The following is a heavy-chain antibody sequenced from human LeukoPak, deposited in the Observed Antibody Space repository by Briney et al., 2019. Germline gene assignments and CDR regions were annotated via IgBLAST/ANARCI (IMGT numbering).Heavy chain of an antibody. V-gene: IGHV3-30*03. CDR3: ARENYDSGSYYLDY. Sequence: GGSLRLSCAASGFTFSSYGMHWVRQAPGKGLEWVAVISYDGSNKYYADSVKGRFTISRDNSKNTLYLQMNSLRAEDTAVYYCARENYDSGSYYLDYWGQGTLVTVSS. CDR1: GFTFSSYG. CDR2: ISYDGSNK. J-gene: IGHJ4*02. D-gene: IGHD3-10*01.